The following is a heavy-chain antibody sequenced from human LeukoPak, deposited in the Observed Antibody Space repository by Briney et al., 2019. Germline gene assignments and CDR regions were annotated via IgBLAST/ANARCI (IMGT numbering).Heavy chain of an antibody. CDR2: ISSSGST. CDR1: GGSISSSSW. J-gene: IGHJ3*02. V-gene: IGHV4-4*02. D-gene: IGHD3-22*01. CDR3: ARGPYSYDSSGAFDI. Sequence: PSETLSLTCAVSGGSISSSSWWSWVRQPPGKGLEWIGRISSSGSTNYNPSLKSRVTISVDTSKNQFSLKLSSVTAADTAVYFCARGPYSYDSSGAFDIWGQGTMVTVSS.